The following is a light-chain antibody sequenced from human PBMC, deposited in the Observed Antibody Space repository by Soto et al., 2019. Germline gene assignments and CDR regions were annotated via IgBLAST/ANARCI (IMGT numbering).Light chain of an antibody. Sequence: DIQMTQSPSTLSGSVGDRVTITCRASQSISSWLAWYRQKPGKAPNLLIHKASHLESGVPSRFSGTGSGTEFTLTISSLQPGDFATYYCQHYNTYPWTFGQGTKVDIK. CDR3: QHYNTYPWT. J-gene: IGKJ1*01. V-gene: IGKV1-5*03. CDR2: KAS. CDR1: QSISSW.